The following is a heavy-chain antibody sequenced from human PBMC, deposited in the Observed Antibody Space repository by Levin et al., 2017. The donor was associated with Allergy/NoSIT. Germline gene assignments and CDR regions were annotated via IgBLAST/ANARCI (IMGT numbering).Heavy chain of an antibody. V-gene: IGHV7-4-1*02. CDR1: GYSFTSYA. D-gene: IGHD2-2*01. Sequence: MPGGSLRLSCTASGYSFTSYALNVIHWVRQAPGQGLEWMGWINTNTGKPSYAQGFTGRFVLSLDTSVSTAYLQISSLKTEDSGLYYCARGSCTSTTCTERWGFYYYMDVWGKGTTVTVSS. CDR2: INTNTGKP. CDR3: ARGSCTSTTCTERWGFYYYMDV. J-gene: IGHJ6*03.